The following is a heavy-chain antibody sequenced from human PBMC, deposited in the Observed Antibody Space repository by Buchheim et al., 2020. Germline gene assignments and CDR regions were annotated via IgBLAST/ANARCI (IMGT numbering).Heavy chain of an antibody. D-gene: IGHD5-18*01. CDR1: GYTFTSYY. CDR2: INPSGGST. J-gene: IGHJ4*02. CDR3: ARGGYTWIQLWLELHY. Sequence: QVQLVQSGAEVKKPGASVKVSCKASGYTFTSYYMHWVRQAPGQGLEWMGIINPSGGSTSYAQTFQGRVTMTRDTSPSTVYMELSSLRSEDTAVYYCARGGYTWIQLWLELHYWGQGTL. V-gene: IGHV1-46*01.